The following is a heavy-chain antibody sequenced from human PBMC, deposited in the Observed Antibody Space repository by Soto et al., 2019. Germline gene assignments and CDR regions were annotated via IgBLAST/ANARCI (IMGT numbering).Heavy chain of an antibody. V-gene: IGHV1-69*12. CDR3: ASRQYDFWSGYYDHYYYGMDV. CDR2: IIPIFGTA. Sequence: QVQLVQSGAEVKKPGSSVKVSCKASGGTFSSYAISWVRQAPGQGLEWMGGIIPIFGTANYAQKFQGRVTFTADESTTTAYMELSSLRSEDAAVYYCASRQYDFWSGYYDHYYYGMDVWGQGTTFTVSS. J-gene: IGHJ6*02. D-gene: IGHD3-3*01. CDR1: GGTFSSYA.